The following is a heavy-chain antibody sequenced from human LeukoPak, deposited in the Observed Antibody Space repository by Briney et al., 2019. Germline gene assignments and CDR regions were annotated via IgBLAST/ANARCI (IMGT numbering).Heavy chain of an antibody. CDR1: GGTFSSYA. D-gene: IGHD3-10*01. J-gene: IGHJ4*02. V-gene: IGHV1-69*05. Sequence: SVKVSCKASGGTFSSYAISWVRQASGQGREWMGRTIPIFGTANYAQKFQGRVTITTDESTSTAYMELSSLRSEDTAVYYCAREHYYYVSGSPLDYWGQGTLVTVSS. CDR2: TIPIFGTA. CDR3: AREHYYYVSGSPLDY.